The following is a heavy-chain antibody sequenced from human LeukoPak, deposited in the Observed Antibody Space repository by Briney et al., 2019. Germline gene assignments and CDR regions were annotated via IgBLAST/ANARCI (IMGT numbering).Heavy chain of an antibody. V-gene: IGHV1-69*04. CDR3: AREVGSPRYDYYYYGMDV. D-gene: IGHD3-9*01. J-gene: IGHJ6*02. CDR2: IIPILGIA. CDR1: SFE. Sequence: SFEITWVRQALEKGLEWMGRIIPILGIANYAQKFQGRVTITADKSTSTAYMELSSLRSEDTAVYYCAREVGSPRYDYYYYGMDVWGQGTTVTVSS.